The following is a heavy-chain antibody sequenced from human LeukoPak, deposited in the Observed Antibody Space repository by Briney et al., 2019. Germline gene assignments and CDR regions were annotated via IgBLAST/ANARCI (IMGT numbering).Heavy chain of an antibody. CDR3: ARVGTTVRGVIDY. J-gene: IGHJ4*02. D-gene: IGHD3-10*01. Sequence: SETLSLTCTVSGGSISSYYWKWVRQPPGKGLEWIGYIYYSGSANYNPSLKSRVTISVDTSKNQFSLKLSSVTTADTAVYYCARVGTTVRGVIDYWGQGTLVTVSS. CDR1: GGSISSYY. V-gene: IGHV4-59*01. CDR2: IYYSGSA.